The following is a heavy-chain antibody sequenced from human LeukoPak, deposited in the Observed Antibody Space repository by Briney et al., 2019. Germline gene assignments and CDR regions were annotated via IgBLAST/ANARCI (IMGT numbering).Heavy chain of an antibody. CDR2: INPNSGGT. V-gene: IGHV1-2*06. CDR1: GYTFTGYY. D-gene: IGHD5-24*01. Sequence: ASVKVSCKASGYTFTGYYMHWVRQAPGQGLEWMGRINPNSGGTNYAQKFQGRVTMTRDTSISTAYMELSRLRSDDTAVYYCARGRPWLQLPFDYWGQGTLVTVSS. CDR3: ARGRPWLQLPFDY. J-gene: IGHJ4*02.